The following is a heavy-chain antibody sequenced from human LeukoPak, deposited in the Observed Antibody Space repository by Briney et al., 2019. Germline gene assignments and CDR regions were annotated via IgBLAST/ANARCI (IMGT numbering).Heavy chain of an antibody. V-gene: IGHV4-59*02. CDR1: GDSVSGDY. Sequence: SETLPLTCTVSGDSVSGDYWSWIRQPPGRGLEWVGHVFWNGNTNYNPSLLSRVTISIDASQNHFSLNLNSVTAADTAVYFCAKFMGSSGIDYWGQGTLVTVSS. D-gene: IGHD3-10*01. CDR3: AKFMGSSGIDY. J-gene: IGHJ4*02. CDR2: VFWNGNT.